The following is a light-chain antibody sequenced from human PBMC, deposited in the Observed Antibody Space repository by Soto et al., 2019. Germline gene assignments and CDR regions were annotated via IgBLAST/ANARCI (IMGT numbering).Light chain of an antibody. CDR3: QQYNSYWT. J-gene: IGKJ1*01. Sequence: DIQMTQSPSTLSASVGDRVTITCRASQSISSWLAWYQQKPGKAPKLLIYKASSLESGVPSRFSGSGSGTEFTLTIASLQPDDFETNYCQQYNSYWTFGQGTKVEIK. CDR1: QSISSW. V-gene: IGKV1-5*03. CDR2: KAS.